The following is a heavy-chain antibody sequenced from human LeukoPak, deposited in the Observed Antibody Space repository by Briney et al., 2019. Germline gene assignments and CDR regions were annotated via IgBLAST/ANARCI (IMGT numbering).Heavy chain of an antibody. D-gene: IGHD6-13*01. J-gene: IGHJ4*02. CDR1: GFTFSSYA. V-gene: IGHV3-23*01. CDR2: TSGSGGST. Sequence: GGSLRLSCAASGFTFSSYAMSWVRQAPGKGLEWVSATSGSGGSTYYADSVKGRFTISRDNSKNTMYLQMNRLRAEETAIYYCAKDLYSTSNDYWGEGTPVTAYS. CDR3: AKDLYSTSNDY.